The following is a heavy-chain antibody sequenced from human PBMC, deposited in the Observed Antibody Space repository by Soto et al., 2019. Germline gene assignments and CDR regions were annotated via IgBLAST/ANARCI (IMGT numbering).Heavy chain of an antibody. V-gene: IGHV3-23*01. CDR3: AKDMQPDSRWEIDY. Sequence: EVQLLESGGGLVQPGGSLRLSCSASGFTFSVYTMNWVRQAPGKGLEWVSGIYGNGGGTFYVDSVKGRFTISRDNSKNTLYLQRNSLRAEDTAVYYCAKDMQPDSRWEIDYWGQGTLVTVSS. CDR2: IYGNGGGT. J-gene: IGHJ4*02. D-gene: IGHD1-26*01. CDR1: GFTFSVYT.